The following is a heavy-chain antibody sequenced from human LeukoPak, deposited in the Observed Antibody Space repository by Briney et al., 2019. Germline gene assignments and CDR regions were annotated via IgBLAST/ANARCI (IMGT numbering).Heavy chain of an antibody. CDR3: ARGYGDRGVWYFDL. CDR1: GYTFTGYY. Sequence: ASVKVSCKASGYTFTGYYMHWVRQAPGQGLEWMGWISPNSGGTNYAQKLQGRVTMTRDTSISTAYMELSRLRSDDTAVYYCARGYGDRGVWYFDLWGRGTLVTVSS. CDR2: ISPNSGGT. J-gene: IGHJ2*01. D-gene: IGHD4-17*01. V-gene: IGHV1-2*02.